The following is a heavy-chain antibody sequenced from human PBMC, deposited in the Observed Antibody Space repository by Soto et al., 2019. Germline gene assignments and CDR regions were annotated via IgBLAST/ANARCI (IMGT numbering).Heavy chain of an antibody. CDR1: GFTFSSYS. Sequence: GGSLRLSCAASGFTFSSYSMNWVRQAPGKGLEWVSSISSNSSYIYYADSVKGRFTISRDNAKNSLYLQMNSLRAEDTAVYYCARDLDSGSSSCLDYWGQGTLVTSPQ. CDR2: ISSNSSYI. J-gene: IGHJ4*02. V-gene: IGHV3-21*01. CDR3: ARDLDSGSSSCLDY. D-gene: IGHD6-13*01.